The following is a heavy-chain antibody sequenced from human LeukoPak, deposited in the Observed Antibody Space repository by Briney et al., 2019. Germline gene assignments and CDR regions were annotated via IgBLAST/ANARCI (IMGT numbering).Heavy chain of an antibody. CDR1: GFTLSSNW. J-gene: IGHJ3*02. V-gene: IGHV3-74*01. Sequence: GGSLRLSCAASGFTLSSNWMYWVRQAPGKGPVWGSRINSDGTTTTYADSVKGRFTISRDNARNTLYLQMNSLRAEDTAVYYCAKTRIITAYDALDIWGQGTVVSVSS. CDR3: AKTRIITAYDALDI. D-gene: IGHD3-10*01. CDR2: INSDGTTT.